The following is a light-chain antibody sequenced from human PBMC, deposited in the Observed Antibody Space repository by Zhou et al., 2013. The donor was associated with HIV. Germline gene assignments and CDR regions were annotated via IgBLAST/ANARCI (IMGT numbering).Light chain of an antibody. CDR1: QTISSN. Sequence: DIQMTQSPSSLSASVGDRVTMTCRASQTISSNLNWYQQKPGKAPNLLIYAASSLQSGVPSRFSASGSGTDFTLTISSLQPEDFATYYCQQSHTTPSTFGQGTRLEIK. CDR2: AAS. CDR3: QQSHTTPST. V-gene: IGKV1-39*01. J-gene: IGKJ5*01.